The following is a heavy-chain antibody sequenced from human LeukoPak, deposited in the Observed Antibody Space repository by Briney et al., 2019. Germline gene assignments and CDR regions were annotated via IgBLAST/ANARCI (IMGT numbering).Heavy chain of an antibody. Sequence: SQTLSLTCTVSGGSFSSGGYYWSWIRQHPGKGLEWIGYIYYSGSTYYNPSLKSRVTISVDTSKNQFSLKLSSVTAADTAVYYCARDPGVDYGDYHYFDYWGQGTLVTVSS. V-gene: IGHV4-31*03. CDR2: IYYSGST. J-gene: IGHJ4*02. CDR1: GGSFSSGGYY. D-gene: IGHD4-17*01. CDR3: ARDPGVDYGDYHYFDY.